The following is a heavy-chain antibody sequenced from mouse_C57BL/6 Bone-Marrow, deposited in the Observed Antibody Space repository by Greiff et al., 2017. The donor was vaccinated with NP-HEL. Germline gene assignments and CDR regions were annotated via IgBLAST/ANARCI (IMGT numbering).Heavy chain of an antibody. Sequence: LVESGAELMKPGASVKLSCKATGYTFTGYWIEWVKQRPGHGLEWIGEILPGSSSTNYNEKFKGKATFTADTSSNTAYMQLSSLTTEDSAIYYCAREKTATLYYYAMDYWGQGTSVTVSS. CDR2: ILPGSSST. CDR3: AREKTATLYYYAMDY. V-gene: IGHV1-9*01. J-gene: IGHJ4*01. D-gene: IGHD6-1*02. CDR1: GYTFTGYW.